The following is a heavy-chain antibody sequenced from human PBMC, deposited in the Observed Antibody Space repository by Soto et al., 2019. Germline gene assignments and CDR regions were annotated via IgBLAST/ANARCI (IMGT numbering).Heavy chain of an antibody. D-gene: IGHD3-10*01. Sequence: GGSLRLSCAASGFTFSSYGMHWVRQAPGKGLEWVAVISYDGSNKYYADSVKGRFTISRDNSKNTLYLQMNSLRAEDTAVYYCAKDSKYYYGSGSYYKYYYYYYMDVWGKGTTVTVSS. V-gene: IGHV3-30*18. CDR1: GFTFSSYG. CDR2: ISYDGSNK. CDR3: AKDSKYYYGSGSYYKYYYYYYMDV. J-gene: IGHJ6*03.